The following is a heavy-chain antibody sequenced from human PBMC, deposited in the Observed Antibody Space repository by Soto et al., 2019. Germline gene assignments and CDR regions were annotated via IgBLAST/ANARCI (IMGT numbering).Heavy chain of an antibody. CDR3: ARDSSTYFDY. J-gene: IGHJ4*02. V-gene: IGHV1-18*01. CDR2: ISPHNGKT. Sequence: QVPLVQSGGEVQKPGASVKVSCKTSGYTFVTYYISWLRQAPGQGIEWMGWISPHNGKTNYIQSLQGRVTMTADTSTGTAYLELRSLRSNDTAVYFCARDSSTYFDYWGQGTLVTVSS. D-gene: IGHD2-2*01. CDR1: GYTFVTYY.